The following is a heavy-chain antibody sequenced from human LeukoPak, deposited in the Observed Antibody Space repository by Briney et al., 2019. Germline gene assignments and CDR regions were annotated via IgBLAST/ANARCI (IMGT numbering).Heavy chain of an antibody. CDR1: GGSISSSSYY. CDR3: ATGPSQLMGTGVDY. CDR2: IYYSGST. V-gene: IGHV4-39*01. Sequence: PSETLSLTCTVSGGSISSSSYYWGWIRQPPGKGLEWIGSIYYSGSTYYNPSLKSRVTISVDTSKNQFSLKLSSVTAADTAVYYCATGPSQLMGTGVDYWGQETLVTVSS. D-gene: IGHD2-8*02. J-gene: IGHJ4*02.